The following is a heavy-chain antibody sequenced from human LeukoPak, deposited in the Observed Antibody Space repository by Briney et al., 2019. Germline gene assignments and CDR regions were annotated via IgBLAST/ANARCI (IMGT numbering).Heavy chain of an antibody. CDR1: GFTLNKYA. CDR2: LIGSSGST. V-gene: IGHV3-23*01. Sequence: PGGSLRLSCAAFGFTLNKYAMNWVRQAPGKGLEWVSVLIGSSGSTDYADSVKGRFTISRDTSKNTLYLEMNSLRAEDTAIYYCVKGAYDYIEIAYFDYWGQGTRVSVSS. CDR3: VKGAYDYIEIAYFDY. J-gene: IGHJ4*02. D-gene: IGHD5-12*01.